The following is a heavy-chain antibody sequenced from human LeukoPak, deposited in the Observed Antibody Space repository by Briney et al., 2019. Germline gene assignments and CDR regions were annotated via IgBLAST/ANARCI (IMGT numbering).Heavy chain of an antibody. CDR1: TFTFSNAW. D-gene: IGHD7-27*01. CDR3: SALWGFAFDI. Sequence: GGSLRLSCAASTFTFSNAWMSWVRQAPGKGLEWVGRIKSKTDGGTTDYAAPVKGRFSISRDDSKNTVSLQMDSLKIEDTAVYYCSALWGFAFDIWGQGTVVTVS. V-gene: IGHV3-15*01. J-gene: IGHJ3*02. CDR2: IKSKTDGGTT.